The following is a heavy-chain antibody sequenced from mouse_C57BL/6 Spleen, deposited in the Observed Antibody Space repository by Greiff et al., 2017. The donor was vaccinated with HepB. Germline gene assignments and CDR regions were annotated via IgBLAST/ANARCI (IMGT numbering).Heavy chain of an antibody. J-gene: IGHJ4*01. D-gene: IGHD1-1*01. CDR1: GFSLTSYG. CDR3: ATTAPDYYGRAYAMDY. Sequence: QVQLKESGPGLVQPSQSLSITCTVSGFSLTSYGVHWVRQSPGKGLEWLGVIWRGGSTDYNAAFMSRLSITKDNSKSQVFFKMNSLQADDTAIYYCATTAPDYYGRAYAMDYWGQGTSVTVSS. CDR2: IWRGGST. V-gene: IGHV2-5*01.